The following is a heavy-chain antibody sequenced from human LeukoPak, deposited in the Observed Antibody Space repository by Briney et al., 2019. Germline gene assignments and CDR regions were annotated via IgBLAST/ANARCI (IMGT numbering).Heavy chain of an antibody. CDR2: INWNGGST. CDR3: ARGRIRYYGSGSYNAFDT. D-gene: IGHD3-10*01. V-gene: IGHV3-20*01. CDR1: EFTFDDYG. J-gene: IGHJ3*02. Sequence: PGGSLRLSCAASEFTFDDYGMSWVRQAPGKGLEWVSGINWNGGSTGYADSVKGRFTISRDNAKNSLYLQMNSLRAEDTALYDCARGRIRYYGSGSYNAFDTWGQGTRVTVSS.